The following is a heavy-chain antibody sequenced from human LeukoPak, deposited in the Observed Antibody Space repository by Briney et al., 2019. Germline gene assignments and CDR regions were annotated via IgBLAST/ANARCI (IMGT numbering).Heavy chain of an antibody. J-gene: IGHJ4*02. D-gene: IGHD3-22*01. CDR2: IDWDDDK. V-gene: IGHV2-70*11. CDR1: GFSLSTSGMC. CDR3: ARMRRGYDSSGYSYQFDY. Sequence: SGPALVKPTQTLTLTWTFSGFSLSTSGMCVSWIRQPPGKALEWLARIDWDDDKYYSTSLKTRLTISKDTSKNQVVLTLTNMDPVDTATYYCARMRRGYDSSGYSYQFDYWGQGTLVTVSS.